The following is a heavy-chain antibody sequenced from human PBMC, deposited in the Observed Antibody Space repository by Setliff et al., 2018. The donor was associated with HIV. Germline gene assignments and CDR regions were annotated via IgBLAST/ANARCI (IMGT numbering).Heavy chain of an antibody. D-gene: IGHD4-17*01. V-gene: IGHV3-33*01. Sequence: PGGSLRLSCTASGFAFSTFAMHWVRQAPGKGLEWVAVIWYDGNKKDYGDSVKGRFTISRDNSKNTLYLQLTSLRAEDTAVYYCATSPAAVTPRYFDFWGQGTLVTVSS. CDR1: GFAFSTFA. CDR2: IWYDGNKK. CDR3: ATSPAAVTPRYFDF. J-gene: IGHJ4*02.